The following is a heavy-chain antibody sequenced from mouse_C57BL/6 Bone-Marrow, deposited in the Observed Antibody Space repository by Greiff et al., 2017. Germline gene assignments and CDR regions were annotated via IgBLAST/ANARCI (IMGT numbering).Heavy chain of an antibody. V-gene: IGHV1-50*01. D-gene: IGHD1-1*01. CDR2: IDPSDSYT. J-gene: IGHJ4*01. CDR1: GYTFTSYW. Sequence: VQLQQPGAELVKPGASVKLSCKASGYTFTSYWMQWVKQRPGQGLEWIGEIDPSDSYTNYNQKFKGKATLTVDTSSSTAYMQHSSLTSADSAVYYCARGDYYGSPYAMDYWGQGTSVTVSS. CDR3: ARGDYYGSPYAMDY.